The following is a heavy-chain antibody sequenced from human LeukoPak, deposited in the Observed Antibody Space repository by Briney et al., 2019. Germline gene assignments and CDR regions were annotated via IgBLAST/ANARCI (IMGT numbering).Heavy chain of an antibody. CDR2: ISAYNGNT. Sequence: ASVKVSCKASGYTFTSYGISWVRQAPGQGLEWMGWISAYNGNTNYAQKLQGRVTMTTDTSTSTAYMELRSLRSDDTAVYYCAKSSTHRYNWKSGQLHDTFDNWGQGTMVTVSS. V-gene: IGHV1-18*01. D-gene: IGHD1-20*01. J-gene: IGHJ3*02. CDR3: AKSSTHRYNWKSGQLHDTFDN. CDR1: GYTFTSYG.